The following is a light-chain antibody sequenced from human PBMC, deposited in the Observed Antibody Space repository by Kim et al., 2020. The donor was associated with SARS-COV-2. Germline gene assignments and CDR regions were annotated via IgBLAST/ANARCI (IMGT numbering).Light chain of an antibody. CDR1: TGAGTSTYY. CDR2: NTN. V-gene: IGLV7-43*01. J-gene: IGLJ3*02. CDR3: LLHCGGIWV. Sequence: PGGTITLTCASNTGAGTSTYYPNWFQQKPRQAPKTLIYNTNNKHSWTPARFSGQLLGDKAALTLSGVQPEDEADYYCLLHCGGIWVFGGGTQLTVL.